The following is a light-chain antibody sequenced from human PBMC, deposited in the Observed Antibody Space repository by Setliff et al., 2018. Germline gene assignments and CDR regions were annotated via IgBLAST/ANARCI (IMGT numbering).Light chain of an antibody. CDR2: AAS. Sequence: DIQMTQSPSSLSASVGDRVTITCRASESINSYLNWYQQKPGKAPKLLIYAASTLQSGVPPRFRGSGSGTDFTLTISSLQPEDFATFYCQQSFTTPRTFGQGTK. V-gene: IGKV1-39*01. CDR1: ESINSY. J-gene: IGKJ1*01. CDR3: QQSFTTPRT.